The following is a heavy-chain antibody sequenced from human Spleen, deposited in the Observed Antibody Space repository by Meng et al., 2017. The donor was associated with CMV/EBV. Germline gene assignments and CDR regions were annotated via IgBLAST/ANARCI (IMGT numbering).Heavy chain of an antibody. D-gene: IGHD6-13*01. CDR1: GGSISSSSYY. J-gene: IGHJ6*02. CDR3: ARDCVHQRKQLPPPYYYGMDV. Sequence: SETLSLTCTVSGGSISSSSYYWGWIRQPPGKGLEWIGSIYYSGSTYYNPSLKSRVTISVDTSKNQFSLKLSSVTAADTAVYYCARDCVHQRKQLPPPYYYGMDVWGQGTTATVSS. V-gene: IGHV4-39*07. CDR2: IYYSGST.